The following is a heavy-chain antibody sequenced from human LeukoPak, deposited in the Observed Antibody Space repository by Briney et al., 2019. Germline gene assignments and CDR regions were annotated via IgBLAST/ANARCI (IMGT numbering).Heavy chain of an antibody. CDR3: ARGLYDILTGYNAPFDY. J-gene: IGHJ4*02. CDR2: INHSGST. Sequence: SETLSLTCAVYGGSFSGYYWSWIRQPPGKGLEWVGEINHSGSTNYNPSLKSRVTISVDTSKNQFSLKLSSVTAADTAVYYCARGLYDILTGYNAPFDYWGQGTLVTVSS. CDR1: GGSFSGYY. D-gene: IGHD3-9*01. V-gene: IGHV4-34*01.